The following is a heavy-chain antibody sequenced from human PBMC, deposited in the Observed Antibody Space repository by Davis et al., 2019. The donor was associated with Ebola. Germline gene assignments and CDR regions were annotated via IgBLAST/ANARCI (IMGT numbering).Heavy chain of an antibody. V-gene: IGHV4-39*07. Sequence: PSETLSLTCTVSGGSISTSSYYWGWIRQPPGKGLEWIGSINYSGSTYYNPSLKSRVTISVDTSKNHFSLKLNSVTAADTAVYYCARAPKAGAGTRWGTRWFDPWGQGTLVTVSS. D-gene: IGHD6-13*01. CDR1: GGSISTSSYY. CDR3: ARAPKAGAGTRWGTRWFDP. CDR2: INYSGST. J-gene: IGHJ5*02.